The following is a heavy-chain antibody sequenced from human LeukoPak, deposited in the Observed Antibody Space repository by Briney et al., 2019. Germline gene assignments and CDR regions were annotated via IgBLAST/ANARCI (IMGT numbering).Heavy chain of an antibody. CDR2: MIPILGIA. CDR3: ARYYYDSPGDY. CDR1: GGTFSSYA. V-gene: IGHV1-69*04. D-gene: IGHD3-22*01. Sequence: SVKVSCKASGGTFSSYAISWVRQAPGQGLEWMGRMIPILGIANYSQKFQGRVTITADKSTSTAYMELSSLRSEDTAVYYCARYYYDSPGDYWGQGTLVTVSS. J-gene: IGHJ4*02.